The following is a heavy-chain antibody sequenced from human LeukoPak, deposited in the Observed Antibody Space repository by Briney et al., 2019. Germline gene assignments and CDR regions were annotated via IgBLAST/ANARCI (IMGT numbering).Heavy chain of an antibody. CDR3: ARYYDFWSGYLSGMDV. CDR2: ISSRSSYI. CDR1: GFTFSSYS. J-gene: IGHJ6*02. Sequence: GGSLRLSCAASGFTFSSYSMNWVRQAPGKGLEWVSSISSRSSYIYYADSVKGRFTISRDNAKNSLYLQMNSLRAEDTAVYYCARYYDFWSGYLSGMDVWGQGTTVTVSS. D-gene: IGHD3-3*01. V-gene: IGHV3-21*01.